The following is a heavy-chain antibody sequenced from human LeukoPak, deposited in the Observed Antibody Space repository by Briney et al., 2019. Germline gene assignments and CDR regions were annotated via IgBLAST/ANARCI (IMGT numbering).Heavy chain of an antibody. CDR3: ARGGYSSGWALGGYYYGMDV. J-gene: IGHJ6*02. Sequence: QPGGSLRLSCAASGFTLSSYAMHWVRQAPGKGLEWVAVISYYGSNKYYADSVKGRFTISRDNSKNTLYLQMNSLRAEDTAVYYCARGGYSSGWALGGYYYGMDVWGQGTTVTVSS. V-gene: IGHV3-30-3*01. D-gene: IGHD6-19*01. CDR2: ISYYGSNK. CDR1: GFTLSSYA.